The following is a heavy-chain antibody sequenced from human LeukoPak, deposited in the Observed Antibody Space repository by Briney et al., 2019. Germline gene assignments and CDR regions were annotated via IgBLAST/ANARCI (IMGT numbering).Heavy chain of an antibody. J-gene: IGHJ3*02. CDR3: AKEGRGGFDI. CDR2: INPDGSTT. Sequence: GESLRLSCAASGFTFSRYWIHWVRQAPGKGLEWVSRINPDGSTTTYADSVKGRFTISRDNSRNTLYVQMNSLRAEDTAVYYCAKEGRGGFDIWGQGTMVTVSS. D-gene: IGHD3-16*01. CDR1: GFTFSRYW. V-gene: IGHV3-74*01.